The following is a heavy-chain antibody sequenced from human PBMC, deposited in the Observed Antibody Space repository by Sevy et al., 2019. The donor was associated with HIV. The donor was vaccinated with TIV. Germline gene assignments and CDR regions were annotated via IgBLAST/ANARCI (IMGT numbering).Heavy chain of an antibody. Sequence: GGSLRLSCAASGFSFSTYWMHWVRQAPGKGWEWLANIKQDESEKNYVASVKGRFTISRENAKNSVYLEMNSLRPEDTAIYYCAKGNSGSFDYWGQGTLVTVSS. J-gene: IGHJ4*02. CDR2: IKQDESEK. CDR3: AKGNSGSFDY. V-gene: IGHV3-7*01. D-gene: IGHD3-22*01. CDR1: GFSFSTYW.